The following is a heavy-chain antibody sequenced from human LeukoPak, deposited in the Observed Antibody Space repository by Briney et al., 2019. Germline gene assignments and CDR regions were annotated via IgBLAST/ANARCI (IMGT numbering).Heavy chain of an antibody. Sequence: GGSLRLSCAASGFTFSSYGMHWVRQAPGKGLEWVAFIRYDGSNKYYADSVKGRFTISRDNSKNTLYVQMDSLRAEDTAVYYCAKDIWTWRERLYYFDYWGQGTLVTVSS. D-gene: IGHD4/OR15-4a*01. J-gene: IGHJ4*02. CDR2: IRYDGSNK. CDR1: GFTFSSYG. V-gene: IGHV3-30*02. CDR3: AKDIWTWRERLYYFDY.